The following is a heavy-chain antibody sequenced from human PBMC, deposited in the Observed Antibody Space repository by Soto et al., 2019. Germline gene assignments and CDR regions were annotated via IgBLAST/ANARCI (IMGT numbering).Heavy chain of an antibody. CDR1: GGTFSSYA. D-gene: IGHD1-26*01. J-gene: IGHJ6*02. CDR3: ASHSGSSPEGRYYYNMDV. CDR2: IIPIFGTA. Sequence: QVQLVQSGAEVKKPGSSVKVSCKASGGTFSSYAISWVRQAPGQGLEWMGGIIPIFGTADYAQKFQGRVTITADESTSTAYRELRSLRSEDTAVYYCASHSGSSPEGRYYYNMDVWGQGTTVTVSS. V-gene: IGHV1-69*12.